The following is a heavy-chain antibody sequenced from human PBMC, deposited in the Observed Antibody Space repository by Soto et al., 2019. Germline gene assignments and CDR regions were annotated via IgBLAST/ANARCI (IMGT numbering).Heavy chain of an antibody. D-gene: IGHD2-8*01. J-gene: IGHJ4*02. Sequence: GVGWVIQDTGQGLEWMGWISAYNGNTNYAQKLQGRVTMTTDTSTSTAYMELRSLRSDDTAVYYCARGMLEYRKDFDYWGQGTLVTVSS. CDR3: ARGMLEYRKDFDY. CDR1: G. CDR2: ISAYNGNT. V-gene: IGHV1-18*04.